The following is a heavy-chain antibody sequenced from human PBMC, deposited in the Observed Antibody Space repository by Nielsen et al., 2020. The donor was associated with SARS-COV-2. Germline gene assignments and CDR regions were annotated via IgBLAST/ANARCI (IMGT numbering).Heavy chain of an antibody. CDR3: AAGKDFLDWYFDL. V-gene: IGHV1-58*01. CDR1: GFSFSTSA. D-gene: IGHD2-15*01. Sequence: SVKVSCKASGFSFSTSAVQWVRQARGQRLEWIGWIVVDSGSTNYAQKFQERVTFTRDMSTRTAYMELSSLRSEDTAVYYCAAGKDFLDWYFDLWGRGTLVTVSS. CDR2: IVVDSGST. J-gene: IGHJ2*01.